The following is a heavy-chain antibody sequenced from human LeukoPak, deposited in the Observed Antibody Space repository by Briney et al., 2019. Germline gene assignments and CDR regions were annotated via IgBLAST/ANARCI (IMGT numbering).Heavy chain of an antibody. J-gene: IGHJ4*02. Sequence: PSQTLSLTCTVSGGSIISGGYYWSWIRQPPGKGLEWIGYIYHSGSTYYNPSLKSRVTISVDRSKNQFSLKLSSVTAADTAVYYCARVYALAGTNPLFDYWGQGTLVTVSS. V-gene: IGHV4-30-2*01. CDR1: GGSIISGGYY. CDR2: IYHSGST. D-gene: IGHD1-7*01. CDR3: ARVYALAGTNPLFDY.